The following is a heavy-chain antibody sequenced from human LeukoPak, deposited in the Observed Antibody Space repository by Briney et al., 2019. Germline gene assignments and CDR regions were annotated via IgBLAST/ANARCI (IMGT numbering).Heavy chain of an antibody. Sequence: GGSLRLSCAASGFTFDDYAMHWVRQAPGKGLEWVSGISWNSGSIGYADSVKGRFTISRDNAKNSLYLQMNSLRAEDTALYYCAKDYYYDSSGYLAGNAFDIWGQGTMVTVSS. D-gene: IGHD3-22*01. CDR2: ISWNSGSI. CDR1: GFTFDDYA. V-gene: IGHV3-9*01. CDR3: AKDYYYDSSGYLAGNAFDI. J-gene: IGHJ3*02.